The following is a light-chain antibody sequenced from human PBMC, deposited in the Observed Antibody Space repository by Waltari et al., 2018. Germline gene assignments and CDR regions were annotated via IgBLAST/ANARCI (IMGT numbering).Light chain of an antibody. Sequence: DIQMTQSPSSLSASVGDRVTITCQASQDISNYLNWYQQKPGKAPKLLNYDASNLKTGVPSRFSGSGSGTDFTFTISSLQPEDIATYYCQQYDNLPYTFGQGTKLEIK. CDR2: DAS. CDR3: QQYDNLPYT. J-gene: IGKJ2*01. V-gene: IGKV1-33*01. CDR1: QDISNY.